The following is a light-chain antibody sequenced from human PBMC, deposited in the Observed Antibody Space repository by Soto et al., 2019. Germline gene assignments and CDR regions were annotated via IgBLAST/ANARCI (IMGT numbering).Light chain of an antibody. J-gene: IGKJ4*01. CDR2: AAS. V-gene: IGKV1-12*01. CDR1: QGISSR. CDR3: QQANSFPLT. Sequence: DLQMTQSPSSVSASVGDRVTITCRASQGISSRLAWYQQKPGKAPNLLIYAASNLQSGVPSRFSGSGSETDFTLTIGRLQPEDFATYYCQQANSFPLTFGGGTKVEIK.